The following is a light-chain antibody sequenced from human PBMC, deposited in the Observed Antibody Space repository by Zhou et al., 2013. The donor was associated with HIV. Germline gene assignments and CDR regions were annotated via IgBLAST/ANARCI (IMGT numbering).Light chain of an antibody. CDR3: QQLNSYPWT. CDR2: AAS. CDR1: QGISSY. Sequence: DIQMTQSPSTLSASVGDRVTITCRASQGISSYVAWYQQKLGKAPKLLIYAASTLQSGVPSRFSGSGSGTEFTLTISSLQPEDFATYYCQQLNSYPWTFGQGTKVEIK. J-gene: IGKJ1*01. V-gene: IGKV1-9*01.